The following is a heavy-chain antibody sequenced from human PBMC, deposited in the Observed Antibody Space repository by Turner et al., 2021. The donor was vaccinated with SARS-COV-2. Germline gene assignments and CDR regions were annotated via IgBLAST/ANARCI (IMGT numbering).Heavy chain of an antibody. CDR3: ATQANGNIDGSWDF. J-gene: IGHJ4*02. Sequence: EVQRLEPGGGLVEPGGSLRLSVAASGIPFRSHSMNWVRQAPGKGLEWVSSISDSGIQTYYADSMKGRFIISRDNAKNTLYLQMDGLRVEDTAVYFCATQANGNIDGSWDFWGPGTLVTVSS. CDR2: ISDSGIQT. CDR1: GIPFRSHS. D-gene: IGHD3-16*02. V-gene: IGHV3-21*01.